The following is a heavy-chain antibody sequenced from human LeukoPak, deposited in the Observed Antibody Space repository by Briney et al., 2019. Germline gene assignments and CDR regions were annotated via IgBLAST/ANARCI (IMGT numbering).Heavy chain of an antibody. CDR3: ARGVTAMNHYYGMDV. V-gene: IGHV3-23*01. J-gene: IGHJ6*02. Sequence: TGGSLRLSCAASGFTFSSYAMSWVRQAPGKGLEWVSAISGSGGSTYYADSVKGRFTISRDNSKNTLYLQMNSLRAEDTAVYYCARGVTAMNHYYGMDVWGQGTTVTVSS. CDR1: GFTFSSYA. CDR2: ISGSGGST. D-gene: IGHD5-18*01.